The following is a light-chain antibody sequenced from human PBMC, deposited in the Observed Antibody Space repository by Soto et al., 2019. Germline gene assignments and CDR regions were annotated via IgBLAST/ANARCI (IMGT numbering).Light chain of an antibody. Sequence: QSVLTQPASVSGSPGQSITISCTGTSSDVGAYDYVSWYQQYPGKVPKLMIFDVRNRPSGVSYRFSGSKSGNTASLTISGLQADDEADYYCSSYTTIGTVVFGGGTKLTVL. CDR1: SSDVGAYDY. V-gene: IGLV2-14*03. CDR2: DVR. CDR3: SSYTTIGTVV. J-gene: IGLJ3*02.